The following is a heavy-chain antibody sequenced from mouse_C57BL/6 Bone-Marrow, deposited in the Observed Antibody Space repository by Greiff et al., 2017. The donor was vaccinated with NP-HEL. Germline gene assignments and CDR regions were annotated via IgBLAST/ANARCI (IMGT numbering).Heavy chain of an antibody. CDR1: GFSLSTFGMG. Sequence: QVTLHVSGPWILQPSPTLRLTCSFSGFSLSTFGMGLVWIRQPSGKGLEWLAHIWWDGDKYYNPALKSRLTISKDTSKNQVFLKIANVDTADTATYYCARIPVVAPKVGAMDYWGQGTSVTVSS. D-gene: IGHD1-1*01. V-gene: IGHV8-8*01. J-gene: IGHJ4*01. CDR3: ARIPVVAPKVGAMDY. CDR2: IWWDGDK.